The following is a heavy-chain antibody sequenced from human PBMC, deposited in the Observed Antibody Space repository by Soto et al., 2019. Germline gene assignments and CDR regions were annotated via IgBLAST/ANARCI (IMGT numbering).Heavy chain of an antibody. Sequence: QVQLVESGEGVVQPGRSLRLSCAASGFTFSSYGMHWVRQAPGKGLEWVAVISYDGSNKYYADSVKGRFTISRDNYKNTLYLQMNSLRAEDTAVYYCAKGDCISTSCYPFDPWGQGTLVTVSS. V-gene: IGHV3-30*18. CDR2: ISYDGSNK. CDR3: AKGDCISTSCYPFDP. CDR1: GFTFSSYG. D-gene: IGHD2-2*01. J-gene: IGHJ5*02.